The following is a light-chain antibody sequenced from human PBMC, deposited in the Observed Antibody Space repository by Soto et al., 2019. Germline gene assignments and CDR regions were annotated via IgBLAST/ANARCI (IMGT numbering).Light chain of an antibody. CDR3: SSYISSSTLV. J-gene: IGLJ2*01. CDR1: SSDVGGFNY. Sequence: QSALTQPASVSGSPGQSITISCTGTSSDVGGFNYVSWYQQHPGKAPKLMIYDVNNRPSGVSNRFSGSSSGNTASLTIFGLQAEDEADYYCSSYISSSTLVFGGGTKVTVL. CDR2: DVN. V-gene: IGLV2-14*01.